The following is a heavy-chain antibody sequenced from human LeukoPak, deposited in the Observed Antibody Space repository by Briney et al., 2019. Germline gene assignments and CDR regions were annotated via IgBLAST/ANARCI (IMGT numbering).Heavy chain of an antibody. V-gene: IGHV3-23*01. D-gene: IGHD5-18*01. CDR2: ITASGGNT. CDR1: GFTFSSYA. Sequence: GGSLRLSCAASGFTFSSYAMGLVRQAPGKGLEWVSAITASGGNTYYADSVKGRFTISRDNSKNTLYLQVNSLRAEDTAVYYYAKGNGYSYGRYYFDYWGQGTLVTVSS. CDR3: AKGNGYSYGRYYFDY. J-gene: IGHJ4*02.